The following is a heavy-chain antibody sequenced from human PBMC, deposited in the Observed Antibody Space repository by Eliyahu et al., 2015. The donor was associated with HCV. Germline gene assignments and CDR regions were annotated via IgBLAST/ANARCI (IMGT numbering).Heavy chain of an antibody. J-gene: IGHJ2*01. CDR1: GFTFDDYA. CDR2: ISWNSGSI. Sequence: EVQLVESGGGLVQPGRSLRLSCAASGFTFDDYAMHWVRQAPGKGLEWVSGISWNSGSIGYADSVKGRFTISRDNAKNSLYLQMNSLRAEDTALYYCAKDKGSEDLGFDLWGRGTLVTVSS. D-gene: IGHD1-14*01. V-gene: IGHV3-9*01. CDR3: AKDKGSEDLGFDL.